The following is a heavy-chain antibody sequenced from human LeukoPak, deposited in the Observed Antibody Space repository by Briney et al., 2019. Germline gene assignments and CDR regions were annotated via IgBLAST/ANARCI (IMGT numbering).Heavy chain of an antibody. V-gene: IGHV3-23*01. J-gene: IGHJ4*02. CDR1: GFTFSSYA. CDR3: ARGSSGWNDNY. CDR2: ISDTGT. D-gene: IGHD6-19*01. Sequence: GGSLRLSCAASGFTFSSYAMNWVRQAPGKGLEWVSVISDTGTYYADSVKGRFTISRANSKNTLYLQMNGLRAEDTAVYYCARGSSGWNDNYWGQGTLVTVSS.